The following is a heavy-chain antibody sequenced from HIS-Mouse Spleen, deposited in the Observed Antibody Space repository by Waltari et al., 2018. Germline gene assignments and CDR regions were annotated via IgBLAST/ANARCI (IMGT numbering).Heavy chain of an antibody. D-gene: IGHD3-3*01. V-gene: IGHV1-8*01. CDR2: MNPNSGNT. J-gene: IGHJ4*02. Sequence: QVQLVQSGAEVKKPGASVKVSCKASGDTFTSYEINGVRQATGQGLEWMGWMNPNSGNTGYAQKFQGRVTMTRNTSISTAYMELSSLRSEDTAVYYCARVYYDFWSGYYYWGQGTLVTVSS. CDR1: GDTFTSYE. CDR3: ARVYYDFWSGYYY.